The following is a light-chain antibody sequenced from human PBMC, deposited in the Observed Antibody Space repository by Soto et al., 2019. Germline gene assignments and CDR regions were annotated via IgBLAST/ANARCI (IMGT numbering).Light chain of an antibody. J-gene: IGKJ1*01. Sequence: EIVLTQSPGTLSLSPGERATLSCRASHIVTSNYLAWYQQKPGQAPRLLFFGASIRATGIPDRFSGSGSGTDFTLTISRLEPEDFAVYYCQQYGSSPLWTFGQGTKVDIK. V-gene: IGKV3-20*01. CDR2: GAS. CDR3: QQYGSSPLWT. CDR1: HIVTSNY.